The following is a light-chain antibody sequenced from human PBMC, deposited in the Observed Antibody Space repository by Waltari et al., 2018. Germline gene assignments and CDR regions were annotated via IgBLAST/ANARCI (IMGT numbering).Light chain of an antibody. CDR1: RSIYNY. CDR3: QQYDHLPT. V-gene: IGKV1-33*01. Sequence: DIQMTQSPSSLSASVGDRVTISCQASRSIYNYVNWYQQKSGQVPKLLIHGASNLQTGVPSRFSGGGSGTHFTLTINNLQAEDIAVYFCQQYDHLPTFGQGTRVDIK. CDR2: GAS. J-gene: IGKJ5*01.